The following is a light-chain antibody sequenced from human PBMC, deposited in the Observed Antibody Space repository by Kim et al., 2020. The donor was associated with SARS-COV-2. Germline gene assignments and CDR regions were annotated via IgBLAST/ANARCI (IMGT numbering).Light chain of an antibody. CDR3: QQYTTPLT. CDR2: DAS. Sequence: EIVLTQSPTTLYLSPGERVTLSCRASQSVSSYLAWYQQKPGQAPRLLIYDASNRATGIPGRFSGSGSGTDFTLTISSLEPEDSAVYYCQQYTTPLTFGGGTKLEI. J-gene: IGKJ4*01. V-gene: IGKV3-11*01. CDR1: QSVSSY.